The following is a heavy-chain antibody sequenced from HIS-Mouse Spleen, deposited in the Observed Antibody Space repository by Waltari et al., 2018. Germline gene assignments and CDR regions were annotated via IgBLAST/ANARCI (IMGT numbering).Heavy chain of an antibody. CDR1: GGSISSSSYY. V-gene: IGHV4-39*07. D-gene: IGHD6-13*01. Sequence: QLQLQESGPGLVKPSETLSLTCTVSGGSISSSSYYWGWIRQPPGKGLEWCGSIQYSGSTYYNPSLKGRVTISVDTSKNQFSLKLSSVTAADTAVYYCAREIPYSSSWYDWYFDLWGRGTLVTVSS. CDR3: AREIPYSSSWYDWYFDL. CDR2: IQYSGST. J-gene: IGHJ2*01.